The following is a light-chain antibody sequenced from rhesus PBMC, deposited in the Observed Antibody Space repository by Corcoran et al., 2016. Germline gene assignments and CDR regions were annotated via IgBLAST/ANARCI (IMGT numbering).Light chain of an antibody. CDR2: DAS. J-gene: IGKJ3*01. Sequence: QVMLTQSPATLSLSPGERATLSCRASQSVTNYLAWYQQKPGQAPRLLIYDASSRAAGVPDSVSGSGSGTEFTLTISSLDPEDFAVYYCQKYSNSPFTFGPGTKLDIK. CDR1: QSVTNY. CDR3: QKYSNSPFT. V-gene: IGKV3-53*01.